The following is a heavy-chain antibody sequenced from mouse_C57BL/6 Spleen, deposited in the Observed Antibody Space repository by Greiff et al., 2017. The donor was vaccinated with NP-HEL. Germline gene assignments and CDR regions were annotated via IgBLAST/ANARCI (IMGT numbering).Heavy chain of an antibody. J-gene: IGHJ2*01. Sequence: VQLQQSGAELARPGASVKLSCKASGDTLTRDGISWVKQRTGQGLEWIGEIYPRSGNTYYNEKFKGKATLTADKSASTAYMELRSLTSEDSAVYFSARKVLTGTSHFDYWGQGTTLTLSS. V-gene: IGHV1-81*01. D-gene: IGHD1-3*01. CDR2: IYPRSGNT. CDR3: ARKVLTGTSHFDY. CDR1: GDTLTRDG.